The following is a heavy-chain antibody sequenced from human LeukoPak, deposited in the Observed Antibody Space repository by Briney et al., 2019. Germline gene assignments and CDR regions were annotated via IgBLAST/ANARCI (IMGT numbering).Heavy chain of an antibody. Sequence: SETLSLTCTVSGGSISSSSYYWGWIRQPPGKGLEWIGSIYHSGSTYYNPSLKSRVTISVDTSKNQFSPKLSSVTAADTAVYYCARHRIVVVPAATDFDYWGQGTLVTVSS. D-gene: IGHD2-2*01. J-gene: IGHJ4*02. CDR2: IYHSGST. CDR1: GGSISSSSYY. CDR3: ARHRIVVVPAATDFDY. V-gene: IGHV4-39*01.